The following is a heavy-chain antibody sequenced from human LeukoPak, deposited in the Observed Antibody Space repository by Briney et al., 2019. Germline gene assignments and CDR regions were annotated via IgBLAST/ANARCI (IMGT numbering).Heavy chain of an antibody. Sequence: GGSLRLSCAASGFTFSSCRFNWVRQAPGKGLEWVSSIGPTGTDRYYADSVRGRFTISRDNAKNSMYLQMDSLRDEDTAVYYCATETIGRHYDYWGQGTLLTVSS. CDR1: GFTFSSCR. CDR2: IGPTGTDR. J-gene: IGHJ4*02. V-gene: IGHV3-21*01. CDR3: ATETIGRHYDY. D-gene: IGHD1-14*01.